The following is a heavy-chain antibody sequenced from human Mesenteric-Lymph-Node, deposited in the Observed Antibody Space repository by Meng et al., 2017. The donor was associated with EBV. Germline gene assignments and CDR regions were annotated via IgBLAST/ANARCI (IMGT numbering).Heavy chain of an antibody. Sequence: QVQLVQSGAEVKKPGSSVKVSCKTDGESFSTDAITWVRQAPGQGPEWMGGIIPLFGPPNYAQKFQGRVTIIADESTNTAYMELSSLRSEDTAVYYCARDRDAYNYYFDYWGQGTLVTVSS. J-gene: IGHJ4*02. D-gene: IGHD5-24*01. CDR1: GESFSTDA. CDR3: ARDRDAYNYYFDY. CDR2: IIPLFGPP. V-gene: IGHV1-69*01.